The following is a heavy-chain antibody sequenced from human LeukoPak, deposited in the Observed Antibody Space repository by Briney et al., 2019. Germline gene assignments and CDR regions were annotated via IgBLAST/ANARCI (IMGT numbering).Heavy chain of an antibody. Sequence: PGGSLRLSCAASGFSVSSNYMTWVRQAPGKGLEWVSVIYGGGDTHYADSVRGRFTISRQTSDNTLYLQMNSLRTEDTAVYYCARATVATGTLWFDTWGQGTLVTVSS. CDR2: IYGGGDT. CDR3: ARATVATGTLWFDT. CDR1: GFSVSSNY. D-gene: IGHD1-1*01. V-gene: IGHV3-53*04. J-gene: IGHJ5*02.